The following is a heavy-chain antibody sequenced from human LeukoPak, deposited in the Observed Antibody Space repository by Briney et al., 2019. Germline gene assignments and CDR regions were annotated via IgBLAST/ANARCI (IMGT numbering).Heavy chain of an antibody. CDR1: GGSISSYY. CDR3: ARTTTVRGTYYMDV. CDR2: IYYSGYT. Sequence: SETLSLTCTVSGGSISSYYWSWIRQPPGRGLEWIGYIYYSGYTNYNPSLKSRVTISVDASKNQFSLKLSSVTAADTAVYYCARTTTVRGTYYMDVWGKGTTVTISS. D-gene: IGHD3-10*01. V-gene: IGHV4-59*01. J-gene: IGHJ6*03.